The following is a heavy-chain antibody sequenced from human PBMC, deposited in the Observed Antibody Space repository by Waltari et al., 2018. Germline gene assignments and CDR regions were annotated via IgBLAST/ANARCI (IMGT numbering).Heavy chain of an antibody. Sequence: QVQLVESGGGVVQPGRSLRLSCAASGFTFSSYAMHWVRQAPGKGLECVAVISYDGSNKYYADSVKGRFTISRDNSKNTLYLQMNSLRAEDTAVYYCTTIFGVDNVGYWGQGTLVTVSS. CDR1: GFTFSSYA. CDR2: ISYDGSNK. J-gene: IGHJ4*02. CDR3: TTIFGVDNVGY. D-gene: IGHD3-3*01. V-gene: IGHV3-30-3*01.